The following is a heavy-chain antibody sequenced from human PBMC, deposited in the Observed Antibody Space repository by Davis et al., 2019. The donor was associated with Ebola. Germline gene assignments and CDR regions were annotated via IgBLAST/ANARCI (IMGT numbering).Heavy chain of an antibody. D-gene: IGHD3-3*01. J-gene: IGHJ4*02. CDR3: TTTIFGVVDY. V-gene: IGHV3-73*01. CDR2: IRSKANNYAT. CDR1: GFTFSSYG. Sequence: GGSLRLSCAASGFTFSSYGMHWVRQASGKGLEWVGRIRSKANNYATAYAASVKGRFTISRDDSKNTAYLQMNSLKTEDTAVYYCTTTIFGVVDYWGQGTLVTVSS.